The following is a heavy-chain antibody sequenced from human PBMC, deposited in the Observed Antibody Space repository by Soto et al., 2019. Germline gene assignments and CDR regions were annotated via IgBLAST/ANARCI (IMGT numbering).Heavy chain of an antibody. D-gene: IGHD2-2*01. CDR1: GGTFSSYA. V-gene: IGHV1-69*01. CDR2: IIPIFGTA. J-gene: IGHJ5*02. CDR3: ARLKPIVVLPAATGCFDP. Sequence: QVQLVQSGAEVKKPGSSVKVSCKASGGTFSSYAISWVRQAPGQGLEWMGGIIPIFGTANYAQKFQGRVTINADESTRTAYMELSSLRSEDPAVYYCARLKPIVVLPAATGCFDPWGQGTLVTVSS.